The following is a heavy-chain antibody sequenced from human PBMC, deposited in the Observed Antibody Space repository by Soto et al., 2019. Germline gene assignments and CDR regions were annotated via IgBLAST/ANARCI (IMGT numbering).Heavy chain of an antibody. J-gene: IGHJ4*02. CDR3: ARRWGRSFDY. CDR1: GGSISSYY. Sequence: QVQLQESGPGLVKPSETLSLTCTVSGGSISSYYWSWIRQPPGKGLEWIGYIYYSGNTNYNPALKRRVTISVDTSKNPFSLKLSSVTAADTAVYYCARRWGRSFDYWGQGTLVTVSS. D-gene: IGHD2-15*01. V-gene: IGHV4-59*08. CDR2: IYYSGNT.